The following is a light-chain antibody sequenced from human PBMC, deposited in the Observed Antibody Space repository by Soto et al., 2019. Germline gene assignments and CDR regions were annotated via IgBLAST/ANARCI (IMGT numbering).Light chain of an antibody. CDR2: QAS. J-gene: IGKJ2*01. Sequence: DIQMTHAPSSVCSSVGYRVSITCLTSQSLSSWLAWYQQKPGNAPKLLIYQASSLESGAPSRFSGSGSGTEFTLTTSSLQADAFASYYCKQYNSYSYTFGQGTKVDIK. CDR1: QSLSSW. CDR3: KQYNSYSYT. V-gene: IGKV1-5*03.